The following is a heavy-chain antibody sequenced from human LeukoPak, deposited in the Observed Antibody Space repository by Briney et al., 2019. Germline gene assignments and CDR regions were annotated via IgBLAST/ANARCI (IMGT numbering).Heavy chain of an antibody. D-gene: IGHD5-12*01. CDR3: ARCYVANYYGMDV. J-gene: IGHJ6*02. V-gene: IGHV4-59*08. Sequence: SETLSLTCTVYGGSISSYYWGWIRQPPGKGLEWIGYIYYSGSTNYNPSLKSGVTISVDTSKNQFSLKLSSVTAADTAVYYCARCYVANYYGMDVWGQGTTLTVPS. CDR2: IYYSGST. CDR1: GGSISSYY.